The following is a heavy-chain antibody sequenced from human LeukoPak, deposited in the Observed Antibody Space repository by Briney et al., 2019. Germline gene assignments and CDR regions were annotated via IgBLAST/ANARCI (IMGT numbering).Heavy chain of an antibody. CDR3: ARLRGYSYGLDY. CDR1: GFTFSSYW. CDR2: ISSSRSYT. D-gene: IGHD5-18*01. J-gene: IGHJ4*02. Sequence: PGGSLRLSCAASGFTFSSYWMHWIRQAPGKGLEWVSYISSSRSYTNYADSVKGRFTISRDTAENSLYLQMNSLSAEDTAVYYCARLRGYSYGLDYWGQGTLVTVSS. V-gene: IGHV3-11*03.